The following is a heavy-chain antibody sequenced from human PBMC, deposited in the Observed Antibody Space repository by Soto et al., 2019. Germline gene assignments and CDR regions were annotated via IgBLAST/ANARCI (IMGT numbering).Heavy chain of an antibody. CDR3: ARRRCSGGSCYFLGGIFDY. Sequence: QLQLQESGPGLVKPSETLSLTCTVSGGSISSSSYYWGWIRQPPGKGLEWIGSIYYSGSTYYNPSLKSRVTISVDTSKNQFSLKLSSVTAADTAVYYCARRRCSGGSCYFLGGIFDYWGQGTLVTVSS. J-gene: IGHJ4*02. V-gene: IGHV4-39*01. CDR2: IYYSGST. CDR1: GGSISSSSYY. D-gene: IGHD2-15*01.